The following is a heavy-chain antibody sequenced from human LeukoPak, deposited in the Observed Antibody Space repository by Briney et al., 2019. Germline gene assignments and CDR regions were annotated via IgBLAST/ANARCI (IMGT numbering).Heavy chain of an antibody. D-gene: IGHD3-3*01. Sequence: GGSLRLSCAASGFTFDDYAMHWVRQAPGKGLEWVSGISWNSGSIGYADSVKGRFTISRDNAKNSLYLQMNSLRAEDTAVYYCARENDFWSGYPDWGQGTLVTVSS. CDR3: ARENDFWSGYPD. CDR1: GFTFDDYA. CDR2: ISWNSGSI. V-gene: IGHV3-9*01. J-gene: IGHJ4*02.